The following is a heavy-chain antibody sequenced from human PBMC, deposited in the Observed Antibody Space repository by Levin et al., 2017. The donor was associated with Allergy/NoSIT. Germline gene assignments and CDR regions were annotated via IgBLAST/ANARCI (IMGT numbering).Heavy chain of an antibody. Sequence: LSQTLSLTCTVSGGSISSSSYYWGWIRQPPGKGLEWIGSIYYSGSTYYNPSLKSRVTISVDTSKNQFSLKLSSVTAADTAVYYCARHCKAGGYFFDYWGQGTLVTVSS. D-gene: IGHD6-13*01. J-gene: IGHJ4*02. CDR2: IYYSGST. CDR1: GGSISSSSYY. V-gene: IGHV4-39*01. CDR3: ARHCKAGGYFFDY.